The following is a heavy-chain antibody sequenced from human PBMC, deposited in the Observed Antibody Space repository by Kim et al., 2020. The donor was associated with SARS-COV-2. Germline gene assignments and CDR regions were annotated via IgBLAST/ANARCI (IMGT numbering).Heavy chain of an antibody. J-gene: IGHJ1*01. CDR2: IYNSINT. Sequence: SETLSLTCTVSGGSISGYYWSWVRQPPGKGLEYIGYIYNSINTKYNPSLEGRVTISQDTSKNQISLKMGSLTVADTAMYFCARLKTDHFNRTGYYLGFYFQFWGQGSLVTVSS. CDR1: GGSISGYY. D-gene: IGHD3-9*01. V-gene: IGHV4-59*13. CDR3: ARLKTDHFNRTGYYLGFYFQF.